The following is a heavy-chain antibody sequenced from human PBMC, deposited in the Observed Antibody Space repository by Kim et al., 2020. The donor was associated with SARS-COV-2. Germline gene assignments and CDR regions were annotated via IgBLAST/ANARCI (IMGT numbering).Heavy chain of an antibody. D-gene: IGHD2-15*01. V-gene: IGHV3-23*01. CDR2: ISGSGGST. Sequence: GGSLRLSCAASGFTFSSYAMSWVRQAPGKGLEWVSAISGSGGSTYYADCVKGRFTISRDNSKNTLYLQMNSLRAEDTAVYYCVKERWSAGRGIDYWGQGSLVTVSS. CDR1: GFTFSSYA. J-gene: IGHJ4*02. CDR3: VKERWSAGRGIDY.